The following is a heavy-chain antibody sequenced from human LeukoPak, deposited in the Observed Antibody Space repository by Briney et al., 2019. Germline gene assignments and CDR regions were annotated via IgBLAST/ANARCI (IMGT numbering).Heavy chain of an antibody. CDR1: GCTFTTYG. J-gene: IGHJ4*02. CDR2: ISPYNGDT. V-gene: IGHV1-18*01. D-gene: IGHD1-7*01. Sequence: ASVKVSCKASGCTFTTYGISWVRQAPGQGLEWMGWISPYNGDTNYAQKLQGRVTMTTDTSTSTAYMELRSLRSDDTAMYYCARVSIITGTANFDYWGQGTLVTVSS. CDR3: ARVSIITGTANFDY.